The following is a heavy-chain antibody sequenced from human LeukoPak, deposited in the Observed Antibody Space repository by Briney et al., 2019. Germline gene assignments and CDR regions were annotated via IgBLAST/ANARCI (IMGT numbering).Heavy chain of an antibody. D-gene: IGHD3-16*01. CDR2: IYYSGST. J-gene: IGHJ3*02. CDR3: ARQLGAYSYPFDI. V-gene: IGHV4-39*01. Sequence: PSETLSLTCTVSGGSISSSSYYWAWIRQPPGKGLEWIGSIYYSGSTLYNPSLTSRVTISVDTSKNQFSLRLNSVTAADTAVYCCARQLGAYSYPFDIWGQGTKVTVSS. CDR1: GGSISSSSYY.